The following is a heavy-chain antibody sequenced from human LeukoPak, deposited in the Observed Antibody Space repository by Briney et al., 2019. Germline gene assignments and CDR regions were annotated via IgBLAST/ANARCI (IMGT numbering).Heavy chain of an antibody. D-gene: IGHD6-19*01. CDR1: GFTFSTYW. CDR2: IKEDGSEK. CDR3: ARSRGVAGTSEFDP. V-gene: IGHV3-7*01. Sequence: PGGSLRLSYTASGFTFSTYWMNWVRQAPGKGLEWVANIKEDGSEKYYVDSVKGRFTISRDNAKNSLYLQMNSLRPEDTAVYSCARSRGVAGTSEFDPWGQGTLVTVSS. J-gene: IGHJ5*02.